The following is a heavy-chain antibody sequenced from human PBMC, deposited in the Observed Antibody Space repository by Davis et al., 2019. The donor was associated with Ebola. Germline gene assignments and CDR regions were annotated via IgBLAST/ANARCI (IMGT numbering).Heavy chain of an antibody. CDR3: ARHPPPTGDRADY. J-gene: IGHJ4*02. CDR2: IYPGDSDT. D-gene: IGHD7-27*01. CDR1: GYTFTSYW. V-gene: IGHV5-51*01. Sequence: GESLKISCKGSGYTFTSYWIAWVRQMPGKGLEWMGGIYPGDSDTRYSPSFQGQFTISADKSISTAYLQWSSLKASDTAMYYCARHPPPTGDRADYWGQGTLVTVSS.